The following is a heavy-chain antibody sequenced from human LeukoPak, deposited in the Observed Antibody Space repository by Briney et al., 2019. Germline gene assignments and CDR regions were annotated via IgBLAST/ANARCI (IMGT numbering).Heavy chain of an antibody. CDR3: ARDCSSTSCYAAGDY. J-gene: IGHJ4*02. CDR2: NNPNSGGT. V-gene: IGHV1-2*02. D-gene: IGHD2-2*01. Sequence: ASVKVSCKASGYTFTGYYMHWVRQAPGQGLEWMGWNNPNSGGTNYAQKFQGRVTMTRDTSISTAYMELSRLRSDDTAVYYCARDCSSTSCYAAGDYWGQGTLVTVSS. CDR1: GYTFTGYY.